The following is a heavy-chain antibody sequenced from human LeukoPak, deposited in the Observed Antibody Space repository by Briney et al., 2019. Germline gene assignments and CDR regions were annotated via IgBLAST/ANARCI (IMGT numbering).Heavy chain of an antibody. Sequence: GGSLRLSCAASGFSFSDYSLNWVRQAPGKGLEWVSSISRTSNYIYYADSVKGRFTISRDNARTSLYLQMNSLRAEDTAVYYCATPPEQLSASIIVVYWYFALWGRGTLLTVSS. CDR1: GFSFSDYS. D-gene: IGHD2-2*01. CDR2: ISRTSNYI. V-gene: IGHV3-21*01. J-gene: IGHJ2*01. CDR3: ATPPEQLSASIIVVYWYFAL.